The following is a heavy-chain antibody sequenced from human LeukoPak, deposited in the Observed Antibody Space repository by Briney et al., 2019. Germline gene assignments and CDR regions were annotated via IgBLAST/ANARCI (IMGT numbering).Heavy chain of an antibody. CDR3: ARGAKCSGADCDSTKEYVYYFDY. CDR2: ISAYNGNT. D-gene: IGHD6-25*01. CDR1: GYTFTSYG. Sequence: ASVKVSCKASGYTFTSYGISWVRQAPGQGLEWMGRISAYNGNTNYAQKLQGRVTMTTDTSTSTAYMELRSLRSDDTAVYYCARGAKCSGADCDSTKEYVYYFDYWGQGTLVTVSS. V-gene: IGHV1-18*01. J-gene: IGHJ4*02.